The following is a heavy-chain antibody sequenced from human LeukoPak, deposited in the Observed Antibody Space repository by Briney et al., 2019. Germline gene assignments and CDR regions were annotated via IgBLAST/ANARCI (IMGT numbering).Heavy chain of an antibody. CDR1: GGSISSSPYY. J-gene: IGHJ5*02. D-gene: IGHD5-18*01. CDR3: AKGAGGFSYYNWFDP. V-gene: IGHV4-39*07. CDR2: IYYSGTT. Sequence: SETLSLTCTVSGGSISSSPYYWGWIRQPPGKGLEWIGSIYYSGTTNYNPSLKSRVTISVDTSKNQFSLKLASVTAADTAIYYCAKGAGGFSYYNWFDPWGQGTLVTVSS.